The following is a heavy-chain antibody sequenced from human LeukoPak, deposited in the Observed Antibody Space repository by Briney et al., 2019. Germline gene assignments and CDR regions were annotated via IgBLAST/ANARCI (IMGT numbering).Heavy chain of an antibody. V-gene: IGHV3-13*01. D-gene: IGHD5-24*01. CDR3: ARDRRDASNFYFYGMDV. CDR2: IGSTGIT. CDR1: GFTISRYD. Sequence: GGSLRLSCAASGFTISRYDIHWVRQTAGKGLEWVSAIGSTGITYYPDSVKGRFAISRDDAKTSVYLEMNSLRAEDTAVYFCARDRRDASNFYFYGMDVWGQGTTVTVSS. J-gene: IGHJ6*02.